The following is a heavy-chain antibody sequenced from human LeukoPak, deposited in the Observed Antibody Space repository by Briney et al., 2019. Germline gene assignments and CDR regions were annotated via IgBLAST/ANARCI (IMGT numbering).Heavy chain of an antibody. J-gene: IGHJ6*03. V-gene: IGHV3-7*01. CDR1: GFIFSSWR. CDR2: IHQDGSEK. D-gene: IGHD3-9*01. Sequence: GGSLSLSYASSGFIFSSWRMSLGRQAPGKGLEWVANIHQDGSEKYYLDSVKGRFTISRDNAKNSLFLQMNSLRAEDTAVYYCGIAGFDHYEIYMDVWGKGTTVTVSS. CDR3: GIAGFDHYEIYMDV.